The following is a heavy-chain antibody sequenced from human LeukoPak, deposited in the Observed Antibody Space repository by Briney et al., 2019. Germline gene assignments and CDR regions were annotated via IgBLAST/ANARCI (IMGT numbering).Heavy chain of an antibody. V-gene: IGHV3-11*01. CDR1: GLSISDHY. Sequence: GGSLRLSCAASGLSISDHYMSWIRQSPGKGLEWISYVTSSGSSTKYADSVKGRFAISRDNAKNSVALQMNSLRAEDTAVYYCTRERRGSYYAFESWGQGTLVTVSS. CDR2: VTSSGSST. D-gene: IGHD3-10*01. J-gene: IGHJ4*02. CDR3: TRERRGSYYAFES.